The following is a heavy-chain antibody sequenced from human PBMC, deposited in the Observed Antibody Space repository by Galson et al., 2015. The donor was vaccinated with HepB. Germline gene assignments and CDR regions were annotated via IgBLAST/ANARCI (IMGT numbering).Heavy chain of an antibody. Sequence: SLRLSCAASGFSFGSYAMSWVRQAPGKGLEWVSVISDSGDSTYYADSVKGRFTISRDNSEKTLYLQMNSLRAEDTAVYYCANGYGYIWGRYRSARDYWGQGTLVTVSS. CDR3: ANGYGYIWGRYRSARDY. J-gene: IGHJ4*02. D-gene: IGHD3-16*02. CDR2: ISDSGDST. CDR1: GFSFGSYA. V-gene: IGHV3-23*01.